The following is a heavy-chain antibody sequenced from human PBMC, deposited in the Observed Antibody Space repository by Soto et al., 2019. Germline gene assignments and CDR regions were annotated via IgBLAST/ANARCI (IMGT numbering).Heavy chain of an antibody. Sequence: PSETLSLTCTVSGGSISSGDYYWSWIRQPPGKGLEWIGEINHSGSTNYNPSLKSRVTISVDTSKNQFSLKLSSVTAADTAVYYCAREGRGYSYGLYYYYGMDVWGQGTTVTVSS. CDR2: INHSGST. CDR1: GGSISSGDYY. V-gene: IGHV4-39*07. D-gene: IGHD5-18*01. J-gene: IGHJ6*02. CDR3: AREGRGYSYGLYYYYGMDV.